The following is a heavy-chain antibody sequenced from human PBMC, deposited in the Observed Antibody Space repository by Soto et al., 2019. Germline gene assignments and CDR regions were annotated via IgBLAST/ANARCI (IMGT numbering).Heavy chain of an antibody. V-gene: IGHV3-30*18. D-gene: IGHD5-18*01. Sequence: QVQLVESGGGVVQPGRSLRLSCAASGFTFSSYGMHWVRQAPGKGLEWVAVISYDGSNKYYADSVKGRFTISRDNSKNTLYLQMNSLRAEDTAVYYCAKSKAGPYCYGWIYYYYGMDVWGQGTTVTVSS. CDR2: ISYDGSNK. CDR3: AKSKAGPYCYGWIYYYYGMDV. CDR1: GFTFSSYG. J-gene: IGHJ6*02.